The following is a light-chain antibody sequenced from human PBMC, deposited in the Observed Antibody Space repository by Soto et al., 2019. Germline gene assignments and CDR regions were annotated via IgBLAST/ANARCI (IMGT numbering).Light chain of an antibody. J-gene: IGKJ1*01. CDR3: QQSYSTPWT. CDR1: QSISSY. CDR2: AAS. Sequence: DIQMTQSPSSLSASVGDRVTITCRASQSISSYLNWYQQKPGKAPKLLIYAASSLQSGVPSRFSGSVSGTDFTLTINSLQPEDFATYYCQQSYSTPWTFGQGTKVEIK. V-gene: IGKV1-39*01.